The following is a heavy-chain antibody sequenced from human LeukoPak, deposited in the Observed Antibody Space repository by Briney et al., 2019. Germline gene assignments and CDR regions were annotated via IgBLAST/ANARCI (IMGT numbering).Heavy chain of an antibody. CDR1: VITFSSYR. CDR3: ARDQGGVGY. CDR2: ISSFSGTI. D-gene: IGHD3-16*01. Sequence: GGSLSLSCVAAVITFSSYRMNWVRQAPGKGLEWVSYISSFSGTINYADSVKGRFTISRDNAKNSLYLQMNSLRAEDTAVYYCARDQGGVGYWGQGTLVTVSS. J-gene: IGHJ4*02. V-gene: IGHV3-48*01.